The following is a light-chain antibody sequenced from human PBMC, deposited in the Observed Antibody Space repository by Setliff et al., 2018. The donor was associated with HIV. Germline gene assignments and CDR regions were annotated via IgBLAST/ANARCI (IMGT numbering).Light chain of an antibody. J-gene: IGLJ3*02. Sequence: ALTQPRSVSGSPGQSVTISCTGTNSDVGNYNFVSWYQQHPGKAPKLMIFDVTKRPSGVPDRFSGSKSGSTASLTISGLQTEDEADYYCCSYAGRYIWVFGGGTKVTVL. CDR2: DVT. V-gene: IGLV2-11*01. CDR1: NSDVGNYNF. CDR3: CSYAGRYIWV.